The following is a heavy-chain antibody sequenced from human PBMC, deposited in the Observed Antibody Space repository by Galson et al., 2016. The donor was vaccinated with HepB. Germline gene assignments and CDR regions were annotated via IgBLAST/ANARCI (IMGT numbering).Heavy chain of an antibody. J-gene: IGHJ6*02. V-gene: IGHV5-10-1*01. CDR3: ARRAGHHLPLNYYYGMDV. CDR2: IDPSDSYT. CDR1: GYSFTSYW. Sequence: QSGAEVKKPGESLKISCKGSGYSFTSYWINWVRQMPGKGLEWMGRIDPSDSYTNYSPSFQGHVTISADKSISTAYLQWSSLKASDTAMYYCARRAGHHLPLNYYYGMDVWGQGTTVAVSS.